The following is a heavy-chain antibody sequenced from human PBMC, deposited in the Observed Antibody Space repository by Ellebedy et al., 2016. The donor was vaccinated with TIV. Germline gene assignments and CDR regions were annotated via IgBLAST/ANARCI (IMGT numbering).Heavy chain of an antibody. Sequence: MPGGSLRLSCAASEFAFETDWMTWIRQPPGKGLEWIGEINHSGSTNYNSSLKSRVTISLDTSKNQFSLKLSSVTAADTAVYYCSRGVTDQNWGQGILVTVSS. CDR1: EFAFETDW. D-gene: IGHD2-21*02. CDR2: INHSGST. J-gene: IGHJ4*02. V-gene: IGHV4-34*01. CDR3: SRGVTDQN.